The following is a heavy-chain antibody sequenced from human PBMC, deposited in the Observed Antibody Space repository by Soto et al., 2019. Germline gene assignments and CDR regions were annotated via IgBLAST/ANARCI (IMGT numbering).Heavy chain of an antibody. D-gene: IGHD4-17*01. Sequence: GGSLRLSCAASGFTFSSCAMSWVRQAPGKGLDWVSAISGSAGRAYYADSVKGRFTISVDISKDMLYLQMSSLRAEDTAVYYCARLTTHYNYGMDVWGQGTTVTVS. V-gene: IGHV3-23*01. J-gene: IGHJ6*02. CDR1: GFTFSSCA. CDR2: ISGSAGRA. CDR3: ARLTTHYNYGMDV.